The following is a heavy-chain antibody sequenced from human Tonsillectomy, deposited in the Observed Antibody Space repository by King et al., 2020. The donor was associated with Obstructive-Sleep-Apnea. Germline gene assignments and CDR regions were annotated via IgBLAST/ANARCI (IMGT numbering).Heavy chain of an antibody. V-gene: IGHV3-48*01. CDR3: ARDLVPDAFDI. Sequence: VQLVESWGGLVQPGGSLRLSCSASGFTFLGYKMNCVRQAPGNGREWGSFFSSSSSTIYYADSVKGRFTISSAKAKNSMYLQMNSLRAEDTAVYYCARDLVPDAFDIWGQGTMVTVSS. J-gene: IGHJ3*02. CDR2: FSSSSSTI. D-gene: IGHD6-13*01. CDR1: GFTFLGYK.